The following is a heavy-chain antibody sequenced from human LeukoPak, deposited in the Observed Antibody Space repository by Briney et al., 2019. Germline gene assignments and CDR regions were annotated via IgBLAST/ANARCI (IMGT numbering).Heavy chain of an antibody. CDR3: AKGSSGVRDGSGSYSAYYFDY. CDR1: GGSVSSSN. V-gene: IGHV3-23*01. J-gene: IGHJ4*02. D-gene: IGHD3-10*01. CDR2: ISGSGGRT. Sequence: PASETLSLTCAVSGGSVSSSNWWSWVRQPPGKGLEWVSAISGSGGRTYYTDSVKGRFTISRDNSKNTLYLQMNSLRAEDTAVYYCAKGSSGVRDGSGSYSAYYFDYWGQGTLVTVSS.